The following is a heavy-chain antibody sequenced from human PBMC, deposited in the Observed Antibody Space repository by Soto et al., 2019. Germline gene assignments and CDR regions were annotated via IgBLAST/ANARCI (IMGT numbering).Heavy chain of an antibody. CDR1: GFTVSNKY. J-gene: IGHJ4*02. CDR3: AKVVVAAKYYIDY. D-gene: IGHD2-15*01. Sequence: GGSLRLSCAASGFTVSNKYMSWVRQAPGKGLEWVSLIQSGGPTYYADSVKGRFTISRDTSKNTVYLQMNSLRAEDTAVYYCAKVVVAAKYYIDYWGQGTLVTVSS. V-gene: IGHV3-66*01. CDR2: IQSGGPT.